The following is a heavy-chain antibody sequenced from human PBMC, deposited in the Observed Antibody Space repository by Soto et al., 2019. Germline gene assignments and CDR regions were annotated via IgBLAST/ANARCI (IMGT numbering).Heavy chain of an antibody. V-gene: IGHV3-23*01. J-gene: IGHJ1*01. CDR3: ARWSYLDD. CDR2: ISVSDGKT. D-gene: IGHD3-10*01. Sequence: XGCLRRSRAASGFSLGSYSLGWVRQAPGKGLEWVSTISVSDGKTFYADSVKGRFSISRDTSQSNLYLQMNSLRADDTAMYYCARWSYLDDWGQGTRVTVSS. CDR1: GFSLGSYS.